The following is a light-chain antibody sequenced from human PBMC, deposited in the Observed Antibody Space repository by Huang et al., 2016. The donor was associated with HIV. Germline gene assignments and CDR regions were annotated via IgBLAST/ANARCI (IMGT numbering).Light chain of an antibody. CDR2: DAT. V-gene: IGKV3-11*01. J-gene: IGKJ2*01. Sequence: EIVLTQSPATLSLSPGERATLSCRASQSVNNFISWPQQKPGQAPMLLIYDATNRAAGIPARFSGSGSGTDFTLTISSLEPEDSAVYYCQQRSNWPHTFGQGTKLEIK. CDR3: QQRSNWPHT. CDR1: QSVNNF.